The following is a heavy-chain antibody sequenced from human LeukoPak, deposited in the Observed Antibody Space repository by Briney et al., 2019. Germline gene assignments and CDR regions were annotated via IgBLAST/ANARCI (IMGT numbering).Heavy chain of an antibody. J-gene: IGHJ4*02. CDR3: AGRSPLYRSSWYYFDY. CDR2: INRDGSST. Sequence: GGSLRLSCAASGFTYSSHWMHWVRQAPGKGLVWVSLINRDGSSTTYADSVKGRFTISRDNAKNTLYLQMNSLRAEDTAVYYCAGRSPLYRSSWYYFDYWGQGTLVTVSS. CDR1: GFTYSSHW. V-gene: IGHV3-74*01. D-gene: IGHD6-13*01.